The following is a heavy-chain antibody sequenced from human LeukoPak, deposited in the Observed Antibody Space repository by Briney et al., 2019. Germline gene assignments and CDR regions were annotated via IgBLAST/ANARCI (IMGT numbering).Heavy chain of an antibody. V-gene: IGHV4-59*08. Sequence: SETLSLTCTVSGGSISSYYWSWIRQPPGKGLEWIGYIYYSGSTNYNPSLKSRVTISVDTSKNQFSLKLSSVTAADTAVYYCASPYDLDSHYFDYWGQGTLVTVSS. D-gene: IGHD3/OR15-3a*01. J-gene: IGHJ4*02. CDR1: GGSISSYY. CDR2: IYYSGST. CDR3: ASPYDLDSHYFDY.